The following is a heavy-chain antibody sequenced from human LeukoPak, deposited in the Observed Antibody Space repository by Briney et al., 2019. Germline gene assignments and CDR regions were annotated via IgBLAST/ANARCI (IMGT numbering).Heavy chain of an antibody. CDR1: GGSFRDYY. CDR2: INHSGST. CDR3: AKAPYLSSGS. J-gene: IGHJ3*01. D-gene: IGHD3-22*01. V-gene: IGHV4-34*01. Sequence: SETVSLTCAVYGGSFRDYYWSWIRQPPGKGLEWIGEINHSGSTNYNPSLKSRVTISLDTSKNQFSLKLTSVTAADTAVYYCAKAPYLSSGSWGQGILVAVSS.